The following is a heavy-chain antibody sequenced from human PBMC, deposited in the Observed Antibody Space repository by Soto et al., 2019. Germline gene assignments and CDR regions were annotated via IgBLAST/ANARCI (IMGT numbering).Heavy chain of an antibody. CDR1: GGTFSSYT. CDR3: ASDYRDGYNIPFDY. Sequence: SVKVSCKASGGTFSSYTINWVRQAPGQGLEWMGRIIPILGMGSYAQKFQGRVTITADRSTSTAYMELSSLRSDDTAVYFCASDYRDGYNIPFDYWGQGTLVTVSS. CDR2: IIPILGMG. D-gene: IGHD5-12*01. V-gene: IGHV1-69*02. J-gene: IGHJ4*02.